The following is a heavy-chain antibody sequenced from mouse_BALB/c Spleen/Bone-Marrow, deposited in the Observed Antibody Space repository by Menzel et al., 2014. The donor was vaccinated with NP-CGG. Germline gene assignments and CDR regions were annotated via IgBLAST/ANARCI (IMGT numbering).Heavy chain of an antibody. V-gene: IGHV1-4*01. CDR1: GYTFTSYW. Sequence: QAQLQQSGAELAKPGASVEMSCKASGYTFTSYWMHWVKQRPGQGLEWIGYLNPSTGYTEYNQKFKDKAALTADKSASSAYMQLSSLTSEDSAVYYGARSRTGTYFYYWGQGTTLTVSS. CDR2: LNPSTGYT. CDR3: ARSRTGTYFYY. J-gene: IGHJ2*01. D-gene: IGHD4-1*01.